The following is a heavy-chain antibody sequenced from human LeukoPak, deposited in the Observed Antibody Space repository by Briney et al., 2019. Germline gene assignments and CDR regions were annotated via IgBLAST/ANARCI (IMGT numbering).Heavy chain of an antibody. CDR1: GGTFSSNA. Sequence: EASVKVSCKASGGTFSSNAISWVRQAPGQGLEWMGGIIPIFGTANYAQKFQGRVTITADESTSTAYMELSSLRSEDTAVYYCARELSWAFDIWGQGTMVTVSS. J-gene: IGHJ3*02. CDR2: IIPIFGTA. CDR3: ARELSWAFDI. D-gene: IGHD3-16*02. V-gene: IGHV1-69*13.